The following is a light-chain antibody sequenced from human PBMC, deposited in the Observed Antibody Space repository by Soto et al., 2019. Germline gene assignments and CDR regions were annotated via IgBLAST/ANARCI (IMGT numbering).Light chain of an antibody. CDR3: ASYTSSRTLV. J-gene: IGLJ1*01. CDR1: SSDVGGHSY. Sequence: QSVLTQPASVSGSPGQTITFSCTGTSSDVGGHSYFSWYQQRPGKAPRLMIYEVTKRPSGISNRFSASKSGNTASLTISGLQAEDEADYYCASYTSSRTLVFGTGTKVTVL. CDR2: EVT. V-gene: IGLV2-14*01.